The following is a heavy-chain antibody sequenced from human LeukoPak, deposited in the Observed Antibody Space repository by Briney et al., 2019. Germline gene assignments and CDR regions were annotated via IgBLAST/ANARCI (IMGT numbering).Heavy chain of an antibody. CDR3: ASHRRSHGSEY. J-gene: IGHJ4*02. CDR1: GGSLEHYF. Sequence: SETLSLSCTVSGGSLEHYFWSWIRQPPGKGLEWIGYVYYSGSTDYSPSLKSRLTISADTSKNQFSLKLSSVTAADTAVYYCASHRRSHGSEYWGQGTLVTVSS. CDR2: VYYSGST. V-gene: IGHV4-59*01. D-gene: IGHD3-10*01.